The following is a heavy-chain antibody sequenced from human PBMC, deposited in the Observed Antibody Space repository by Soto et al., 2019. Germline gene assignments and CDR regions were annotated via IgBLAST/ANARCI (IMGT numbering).Heavy chain of an antibody. CDR3: ATTYYYDSSGYYNFDY. Sequence: SVKVSCKASGGTFSSYAISWVRQAPGQGLEWMGGIIPIFGTANYAQKFQGRVAITADESTSTAYMELSSLRSEDTAVYYCATTYYYDSSGYYNFDYWGQGTLVTVSS. V-gene: IGHV1-69*13. D-gene: IGHD3-22*01. J-gene: IGHJ4*02. CDR2: IIPIFGTA. CDR1: GGTFSSYA.